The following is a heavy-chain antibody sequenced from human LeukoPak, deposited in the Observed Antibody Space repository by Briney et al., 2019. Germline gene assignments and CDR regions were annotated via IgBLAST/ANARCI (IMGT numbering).Heavy chain of an antibody. CDR3: ARGPWKFVWGSYRSLFDY. Sequence: PSETLSLTCALYGGSFSGYYWSWIRQPPGKGLEWIGEINHSGSTNYNPSLKSRVTISVDTSKNQFSLKLSSVTAADTAVYYCARGPWKFVWGSYRSLFDYCGQGTLVTVSS. J-gene: IGHJ4*02. V-gene: IGHV4-34*01. CDR1: GGSFSGYY. CDR2: INHSGST. D-gene: IGHD3-16*02.